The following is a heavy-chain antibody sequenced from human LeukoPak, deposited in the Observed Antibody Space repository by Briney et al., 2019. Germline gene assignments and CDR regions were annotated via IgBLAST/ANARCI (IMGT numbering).Heavy chain of an antibody. V-gene: IGHV3-48*02. J-gene: IGHJ4*02. D-gene: IGHD1-26*01. CDR3: ASSGSYRFDY. Sequence: PGGSLRLSCVGSRFTFSNYAMTWVRQAPGKGLEWVSHITASGTAMFYADSVKGRFTISRDNAKNSLYLQMNSLRDEGTAVYYCASSGSYRFDYWGQGTLVIVSS. CDR1: RFTFSNYA. CDR2: ITASGTAM.